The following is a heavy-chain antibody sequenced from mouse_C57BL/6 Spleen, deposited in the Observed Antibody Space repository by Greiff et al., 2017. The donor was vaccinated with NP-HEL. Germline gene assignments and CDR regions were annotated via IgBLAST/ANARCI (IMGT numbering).Heavy chain of an antibody. CDR3: ARPDSSGPFAY. CDR1: GFTFSSYG. CDR2: ISSGGSYT. J-gene: IGHJ3*01. D-gene: IGHD3-2*02. V-gene: IGHV5-6*01. Sequence: EVHLVESGGDLVKPGGSLKLSCAASGFTFSSYGMSWVRQTPDKRLEWVATISSGGSYTYYPDSVKGRFTISRDNAKNTLYLQMSSLKSEDTAMYYCARPDSSGPFAYWGQGTLVTVSA.